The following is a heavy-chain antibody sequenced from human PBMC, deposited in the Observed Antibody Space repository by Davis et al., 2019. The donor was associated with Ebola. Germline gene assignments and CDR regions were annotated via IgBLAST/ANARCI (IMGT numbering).Heavy chain of an antibody. CDR1: GGTFSNYG. D-gene: IGHD2-15*01. CDR2: IIPIFGTT. Sequence: AASVKVSCKASGGTFSNYGITWVRQAPGQGLQWMGGIIPIFGTTNYAQKFQGRVTITADESTTTAHMELSSLTSEDTAVYFCARPNRDCIGGSCPLYYYYAMEVWGQGTTVTVSS. J-gene: IGHJ6*02. V-gene: IGHV1-69*13. CDR3: ARPNRDCIGGSCPLYYYYAMEV.